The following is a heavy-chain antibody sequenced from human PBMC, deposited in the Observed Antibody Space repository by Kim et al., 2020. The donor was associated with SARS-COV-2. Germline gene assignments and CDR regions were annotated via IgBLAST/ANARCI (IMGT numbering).Heavy chain of an antibody. Sequence: NPSLKSRVTISVDTSKNQFSLKLRSVTAADTAVYYCAATGYSRIDGAFDIWGQGTMVTVSS. CDR3: AATGYSRIDGAFDI. V-gene: IGHV4-59*01. J-gene: IGHJ3*02. D-gene: IGHD6-13*01.